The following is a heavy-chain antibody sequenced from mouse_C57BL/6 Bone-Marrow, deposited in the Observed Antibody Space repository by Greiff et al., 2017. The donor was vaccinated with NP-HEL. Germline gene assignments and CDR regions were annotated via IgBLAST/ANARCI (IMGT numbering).Heavy chain of an antibody. J-gene: IGHJ2*01. CDR1: GYTFTSNW. CDR3: ARDSGYAFDY. V-gene: IGHV1-53*01. CDR2: INPSNGGT. D-gene: IGHD3-2*02. Sequence: QVQLQQPGTELVKPGASVKLPRKASGYTFTSNWMHWVRQRPGQGLEWIGNINPSNGGTNYNEKFKSKATLTVDKSSSTAYMQLSSLTSEDSAVYYCARDSGYAFDYWGQGTTLTVSS.